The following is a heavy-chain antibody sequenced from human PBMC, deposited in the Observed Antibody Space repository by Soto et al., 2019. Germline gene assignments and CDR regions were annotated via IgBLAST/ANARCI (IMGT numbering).Heavy chain of an antibody. D-gene: IGHD3-10*01. Sequence: GGSLRLSCAASGFTFSSYAMSWVRQAPGKGLEWVSAISGSGGSTYYAESVKGRFTISRDNSKNTLYLQMNSLRAEDKAVYYWAKVRVRGVIITAGCFDYWGQGTLVTVSS. CDR2: ISGSGGST. CDR3: AKVRVRGVIITAGCFDY. V-gene: IGHV3-23*01. J-gene: IGHJ4*02. CDR1: GFTFSSYA.